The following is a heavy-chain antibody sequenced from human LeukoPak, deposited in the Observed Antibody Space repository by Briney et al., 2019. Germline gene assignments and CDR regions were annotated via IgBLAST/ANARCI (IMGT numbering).Heavy chain of an antibody. J-gene: IGHJ4*02. D-gene: IGHD3-22*01. Sequence: SDTLSLTCTVSGRSISSYYWSWIRQPAGKGLEWIGRIYTSGSTNYNPSLKSRVTMSVDPSKNQCSLKLSSVTAADTAVYYCARQGHYYDSSGYYYFDYWGQGTLVTVSS. V-gene: IGHV4-4*07. CDR1: GRSISSYY. CDR3: ARQGHYYDSSGYYYFDY. CDR2: IYTSGST.